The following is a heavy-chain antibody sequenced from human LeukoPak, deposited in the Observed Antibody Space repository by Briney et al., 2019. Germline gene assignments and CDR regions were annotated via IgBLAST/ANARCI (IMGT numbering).Heavy chain of an antibody. V-gene: IGHV3-21*01. J-gene: IGHJ4*02. Sequence: GGSLRLSCAASGFSFSSYSMNWVRQAPGKGLEWVSSISSTSRSSYIFYAESVKGRFTISRDNTKNSLFLQMNSLVAEDTAVYYCARDGPLLRDGYITYWGQGTLVTVSS. CDR1: GFSFSSYS. D-gene: IGHD5-24*01. CDR3: ARDGPLLRDGYITY. CDR2: ISSTSRSSYI.